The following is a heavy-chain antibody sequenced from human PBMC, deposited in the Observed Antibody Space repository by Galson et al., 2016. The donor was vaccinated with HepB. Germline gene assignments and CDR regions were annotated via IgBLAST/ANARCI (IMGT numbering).Heavy chain of an antibody. Sequence: SLRLSCAASGFTFSAYAMNWVRQAPGKGLEWVSAIRGTGGTTYYADSVKGRFTISRDNSEKTLFLQMNSLGAEDTAVYYCAKRPSGTWGPFDYWGQGNLVIVSS. CDR2: IRGTGGTT. V-gene: IGHV3-23*01. CDR1: GFTFSAYA. J-gene: IGHJ4*02. CDR3: AKRPSGTWGPFDY. D-gene: IGHD1-1*01.